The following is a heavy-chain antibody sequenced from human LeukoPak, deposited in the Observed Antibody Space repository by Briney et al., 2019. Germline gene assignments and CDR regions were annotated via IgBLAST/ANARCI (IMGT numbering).Heavy chain of an antibody. D-gene: IGHD4-17*01. CDR2: INHSRSS. CDR3: ARGEDGDYYFQH. V-gene: IGHV4-34*01. CDR1: GGSFSGYY. Sequence: KPTDTLSLTCAVYGGSFSGYYWSWIRQPPGKGLEWIGEINHSRSSSYNPTLKSRVTISVDTSKNQFSLKLSSVTAADTAVYYCARGEDGDYYFQHWGQGTLVTVSS. J-gene: IGHJ1*01.